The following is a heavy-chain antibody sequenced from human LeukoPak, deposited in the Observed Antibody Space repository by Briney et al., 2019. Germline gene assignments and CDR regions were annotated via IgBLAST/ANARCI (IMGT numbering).Heavy chain of an antibody. V-gene: IGHV3-21*01. CDR3: ASQVVPAARVDY. D-gene: IGHD2-2*01. CDR1: GFTFSSYS. CDR2: ISSSSSYI. Sequence: PGGSLRLSCAASGFTFSSYSINWVRQAPGKGLEWVSSISSSSSYIYYADSVKGRFTISRDNAKNSLYLQMNSLRAEDTAVYYCASQVVPAARVDYWGQGTLVTVSS. J-gene: IGHJ4*02.